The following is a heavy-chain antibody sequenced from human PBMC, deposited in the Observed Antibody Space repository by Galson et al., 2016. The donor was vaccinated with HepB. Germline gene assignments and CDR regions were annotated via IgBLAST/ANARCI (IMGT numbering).Heavy chain of an antibody. CDR3: AKGRVSYSRSSDIDY. V-gene: IGHV3-9*01. J-gene: IGHJ4*02. CDR2: VTWNSVNI. D-gene: IGHD6-6*01. CDR1: GFTFDDYA. Sequence: SLRLSCAASGFTFDDYAMHWVRQVSGRGLEWVSGVTWNSVNIGYADSVKGRFTISRDNANNSLYLQMNSLRAEDTALYYCAKGRVSYSRSSDIDYWGQGTLVAVSS.